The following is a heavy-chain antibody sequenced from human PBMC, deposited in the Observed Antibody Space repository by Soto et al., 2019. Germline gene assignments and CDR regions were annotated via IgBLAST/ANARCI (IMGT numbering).Heavy chain of an antibody. J-gene: IGHJ5*02. V-gene: IGHV3-23*01. Sequence: GGSLRLSCAASGFTFSSYAMSWVRQAPGKGLEWVSAISGSGGSTYYADSVKGRFTISRDNSKNTLYLQMNSLRAEDTAVYYCAKDSSSSGRVNWFDPWGQGTLVTISS. CDR2: ISGSGGST. CDR3: AKDSSSSGRVNWFDP. CDR1: GFTFSSYA. D-gene: IGHD6-6*01.